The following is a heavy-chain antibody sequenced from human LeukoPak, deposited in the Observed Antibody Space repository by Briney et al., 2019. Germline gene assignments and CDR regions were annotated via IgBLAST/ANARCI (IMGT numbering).Heavy chain of an antibody. CDR1: GYTFTGYY. J-gene: IGHJ4*02. Sequence: ASVKVSCKASGYTFTGYYMHWVRQAPGQGLEWMGWINPNSGDTNYAQKFQGRVTVTRDTSISTAYMELSRLESDDTAVYCCARARTWDSWGQGTLVTVSS. V-gene: IGHV1-2*02. D-gene: IGHD2-8*01. CDR3: ARARTWDS. CDR2: INPNSGDT.